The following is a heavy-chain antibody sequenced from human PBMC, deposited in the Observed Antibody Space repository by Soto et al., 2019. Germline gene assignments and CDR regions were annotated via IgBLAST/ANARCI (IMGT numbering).Heavy chain of an antibody. CDR1: GLVFNNFA. Sequence: EEQLLESGGGLVQPGGSLRLSCAASGLVFNNFAMSWVRQAPGKGLEWVSAISDSGSSTHYADSVKCRFTISRDNSKKTLYLQMNSLTAEDTAVYYCAKAPETQYQPLGWFDPWGQGTLVTVSS. J-gene: IGHJ5*02. CDR2: ISDSGSST. CDR3: AKAPETQYQPLGWFDP. V-gene: IGHV3-23*01.